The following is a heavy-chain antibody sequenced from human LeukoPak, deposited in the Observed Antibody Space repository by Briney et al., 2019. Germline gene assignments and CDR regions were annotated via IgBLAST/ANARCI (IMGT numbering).Heavy chain of an antibody. CDR1: GFTFSSYA. V-gene: IGHV3-30*04. J-gene: IGHJ4*02. Sequence: PGRSLRLSCAASGFTFSSYAMHWVRQAPGKGLEWVAVISYDGSNKYYADSVKGRFTISRDNSKNTLYLQMNSLRAEDTAVYYCARDVGGDYEVPFDYWGQGTLVTVSS. D-gene: IGHD4-17*01. CDR3: ARDVGGDYEVPFDY. CDR2: ISYDGSNK.